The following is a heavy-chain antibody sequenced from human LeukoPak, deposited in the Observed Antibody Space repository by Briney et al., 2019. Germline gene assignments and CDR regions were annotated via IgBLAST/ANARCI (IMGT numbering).Heavy chain of an antibody. CDR1: GFTLSGDY. Sequence: GGSLRLSCAASGFTLSGDYMSWVRQAPGKGLEWVSVIFGAGTTYYADSVKGRFTISRDNSKNTLYLQMNSLRAEDTAVYYCARAIQFGGYFDYWGQGTLVTVSS. V-gene: IGHV3-53*01. CDR3: ARAIQFGGYFDY. D-gene: IGHD2-15*01. J-gene: IGHJ4*02. CDR2: IFGAGTT.